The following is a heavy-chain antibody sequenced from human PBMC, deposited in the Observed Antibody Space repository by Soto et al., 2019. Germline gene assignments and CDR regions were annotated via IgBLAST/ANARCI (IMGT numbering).Heavy chain of an antibody. Sequence: QLVESGGRGVQPGRSLRLSCAASEFTFTSYAMHWVRQAPGRGLEWVALISFDGTSEYYADSVKGRFIISRDNSKTMVYLQMNSLRPDDPGIYYCARPIPRWSYHYGMDVWGQGTTVTVSS. CDR1: EFTFTSYA. V-gene: IGHV3-30-3*01. CDR3: ARPIPRWSYHYGMDV. J-gene: IGHJ6*02. CDR2: ISFDGTSE. D-gene: IGHD2-15*01.